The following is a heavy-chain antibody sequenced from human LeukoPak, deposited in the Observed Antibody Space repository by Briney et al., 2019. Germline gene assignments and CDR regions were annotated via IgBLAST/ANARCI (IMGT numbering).Heavy chain of an antibody. CDR3: ARGVFGGVIVFYC. Sequence: GRSLRLSCAASGFTFSSYGMHWVRQAPGKGLEWVAVIWYDGSNKYYADSVKGRFTISRDNSKNTLYLQMNSLRAEDTAVYYCARGVFGGVIVFYCWGQGTLVTVSS. D-gene: IGHD3-16*02. CDR2: IWYDGSNK. V-gene: IGHV3-33*01. J-gene: IGHJ4*02. CDR1: GFTFSSYG.